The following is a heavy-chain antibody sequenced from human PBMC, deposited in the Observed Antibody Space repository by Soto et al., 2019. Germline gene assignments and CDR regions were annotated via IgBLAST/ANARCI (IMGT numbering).Heavy chain of an antibody. D-gene: IGHD3-9*01. CDR3: ARDRRRDILTGSNYYYYYGMDV. CDR2: ISAYNGNT. J-gene: IGHJ6*02. Sequence: QVQLVQSGAEVKKPGASVKVSCKASGYTFTSYGISWVRQAPGQGLEWMGWISAYNGNTNYAQKLQGRVTMTTDTSTRTDDMELRSLRSDDTAVYYCARDRRRDILTGSNYYYYYGMDVWGQGTTVTVSS. CDR1: GYTFTSYG. V-gene: IGHV1-18*01.